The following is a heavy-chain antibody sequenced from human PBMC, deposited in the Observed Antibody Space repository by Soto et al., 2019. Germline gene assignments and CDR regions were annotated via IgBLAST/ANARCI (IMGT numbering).Heavy chain of an antibody. CDR3: ARANVVVVPAAIWGEDAFDI. CDR2: ISAYNGNT. CDR1: GYTFTSYG. Sequence: QVQLVQSGAEVKKPGASVKVSCKASGYTFTSYGISWVRQAPGQGLKWMGWISAYNGNTNYAQKLQGRVTMTTDTSTSTAYMELRSLRSDDTAVYYCARANVVVVPAAIWGEDAFDIWGQGTMVTVSS. D-gene: IGHD2-2*01. V-gene: IGHV1-18*01. J-gene: IGHJ3*02.